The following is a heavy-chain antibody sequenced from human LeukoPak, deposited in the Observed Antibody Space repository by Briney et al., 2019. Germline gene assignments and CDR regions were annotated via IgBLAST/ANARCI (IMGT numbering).Heavy chain of an antibody. J-gene: IGHJ4*02. V-gene: IGHV1-18*01. CDR1: GYTFTSYG. CDR2: ISAYNGNT. D-gene: IGHD2-2*01. Sequence: ASVKVSCKASGYTFTSYGISWVRQAPGQGFEWMGWISAYNGNTNYAQKLQGRVTMTTDTSTSTAYMELRSLRSDDTAVYYCARALGYCSSTSCYAFDYWGQGTLVTVSS. CDR3: ARALGYCSSTSCYAFDY.